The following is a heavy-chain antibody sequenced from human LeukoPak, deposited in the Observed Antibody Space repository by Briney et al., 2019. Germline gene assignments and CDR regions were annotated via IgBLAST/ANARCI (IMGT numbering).Heavy chain of an antibody. CDR1: GFTFSAYT. D-gene: IGHD3-22*01. CDR2: ISSSSSYI. Sequence: GGSLRLSCEASGFTFSAYTMNWVRQAPGKGLEWVSSISSSSSYIYYADSVKGRFTIARDNAKNSLYLQMNSLRAEDTAVYYCAREFYYDSSGSGDYWGQGTLVTVSS. V-gene: IGHV3-21*01. CDR3: AREFYYDSSGSGDY. J-gene: IGHJ4*02.